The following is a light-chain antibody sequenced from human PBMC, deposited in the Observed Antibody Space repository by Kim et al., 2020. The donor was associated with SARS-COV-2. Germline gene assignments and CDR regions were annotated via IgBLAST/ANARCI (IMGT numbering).Light chain of an antibody. Sequence: PGERSTRSCRASQSIRSNNLAWYQQKPGQSPRLLIYGASTRAPVIPERFSGSGSGTDFTLTISRLEPEDYAVYYCQQYGSSPRTFGQGTKVDIK. CDR2: GAS. V-gene: IGKV3-20*01. CDR3: QQYGSSPRT. CDR1: QSIRSNN. J-gene: IGKJ1*01.